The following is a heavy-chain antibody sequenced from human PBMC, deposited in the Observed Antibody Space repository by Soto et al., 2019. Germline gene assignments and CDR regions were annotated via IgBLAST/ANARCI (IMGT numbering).Heavy chain of an antibody. J-gene: IGHJ5*02. D-gene: IGHD2-15*01. Sequence: KASETLSLTCAVSGYSISSGYYWGWIRQPPGKGLEWIGSIYHSGSTYYNPSLKSRVTISVDTSKNQFSLKLSSVTAADTAVYYCARDSPRGIVVPVLWNWFDPWGQGTLVTVSS. CDR2: IYHSGST. V-gene: IGHV4-38-2*02. CDR1: GYSISSGYY. CDR3: ARDSPRGIVVPVLWNWFDP.